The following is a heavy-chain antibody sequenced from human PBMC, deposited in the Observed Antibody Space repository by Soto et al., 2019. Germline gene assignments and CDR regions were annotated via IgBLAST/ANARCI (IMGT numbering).Heavy chain of an antibody. D-gene: IGHD6-19*01. CDR3: AKDRWSAYSSGRGYFDY. CDR1: GFTFSIYG. Sequence: QVQLVESGGGVVQPGRSLRLSCAASGFTFSIYGMHWVRQAPGRGLEWVVVISHDGSNKYYADSVKGRFTISRDNSKSTLYLQMNSLRAEDTAVYYCAKDRWSAYSSGRGYFDYWGQGTLVTVSS. J-gene: IGHJ4*02. CDR2: ISHDGSNK. V-gene: IGHV3-30*18.